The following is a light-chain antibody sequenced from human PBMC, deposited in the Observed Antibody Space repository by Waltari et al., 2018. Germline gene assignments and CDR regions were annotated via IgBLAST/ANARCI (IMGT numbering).Light chain of an antibody. V-gene: IGLV4-69*01. CDR2: VNSDGSH. CDR1: SGPSTNV. J-gene: IGLJ3*02. CDR3: QTGGHGTWV. Sequence: QLALTQSPSVPAALGASVTLPCTLSSGPSTNVIAWHQQQPEKGPRYLMKVNSDGSHSKGDEIPDRFAGSSSGAERYLTISSVQSEDEADYCCQTGGHGTWVFGGGTKLTVL.